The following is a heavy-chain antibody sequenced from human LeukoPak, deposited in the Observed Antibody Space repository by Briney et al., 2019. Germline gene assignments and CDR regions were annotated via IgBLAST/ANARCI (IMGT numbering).Heavy chain of an antibody. CDR1: GGSISSSNW. V-gene: IGHV4-4*02. D-gene: IGHD3-3*01. Sequence: PSETLSLTCAVSGGSISSSNWWSWVRQPPGKGLEWIGEIYHSGSTNYNPSLKSRVTISVDKSKNQFSLKLSSVTAADTAVYYCAARLWSGYSFDYWGQGTLVTVSS. CDR3: AARLWSGYSFDY. J-gene: IGHJ4*02. CDR2: IYHSGST.